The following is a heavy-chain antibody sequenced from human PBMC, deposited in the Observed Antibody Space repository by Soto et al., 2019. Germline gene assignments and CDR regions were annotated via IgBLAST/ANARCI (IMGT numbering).Heavy chain of an antibody. CDR2: TSASGGVT. CDR3: AKGHVLRFLEWLYDAFDI. CDR1: GFTFYSHA. J-gene: IGHJ3*02. Sequence: GGSLRLSCAASGFTFYSHAMSWVRQAPGKGLEWVSGTSASGGVTYYADSVKGRFTMSRDNAKNTLWLQMNSLRVEDTALYYCAKGHVLRFLEWLYDAFDIWGQGTMVTVSS. V-gene: IGHV3-23*01. D-gene: IGHD3-3*01.